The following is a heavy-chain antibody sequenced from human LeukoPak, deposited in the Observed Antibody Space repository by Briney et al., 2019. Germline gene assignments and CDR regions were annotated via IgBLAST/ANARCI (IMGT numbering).Heavy chain of an antibody. V-gene: IGHV4-31*03. CDR1: GGSINSDGYY. CDR2: IYYSGST. CDR3: ARDFSAAFDI. J-gene: IGHJ3*02. Sequence: SETLSLTCTVSGGSINSDGYYWSWIRQHPGKGLEWIGYIYYSGSTYYNPSLKSRVTISVDTSKNQFSLKLSSVTAADTAVYYCARDFSAAFDIWGQGTMVTVSS.